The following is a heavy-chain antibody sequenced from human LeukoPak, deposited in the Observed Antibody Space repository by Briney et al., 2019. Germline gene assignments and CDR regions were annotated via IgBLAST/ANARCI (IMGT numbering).Heavy chain of an antibody. Sequence: GGSLRLSCVASGFTFSNYLMNWVRQAPGKGLEWVSGISHSGSSIYYADSVKGRFTISRDNAKNSLYLQMNSLRAEDTAVYYCARGSGSYFYWGQGTLVTVSS. CDR1: GFTFSNYL. CDR3: ARGSGSYFY. J-gene: IGHJ4*02. CDR2: ISHSGSSI. D-gene: IGHD1-26*01. V-gene: IGHV3-21*01.